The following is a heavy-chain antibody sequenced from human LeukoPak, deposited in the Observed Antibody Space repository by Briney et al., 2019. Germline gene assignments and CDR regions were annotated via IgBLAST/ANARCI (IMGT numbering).Heavy chain of an antibody. CDR1: GFTFTKYW. CDR3: ARGEAAAVDY. D-gene: IGHD6-13*01. V-gene: IGHV3-7*03. CDR2: IKQDGSDK. J-gene: IGHJ4*02. Sequence: GHSLRLSCAASGFTFTKYWMTWVRQAPGKGLEWVGNIKQDGSDKNYMDSVKGRFTISRDNAKNSLYLQMNSLRAEDTAVYYCARGEAAAVDYWGQGTLVTVSS.